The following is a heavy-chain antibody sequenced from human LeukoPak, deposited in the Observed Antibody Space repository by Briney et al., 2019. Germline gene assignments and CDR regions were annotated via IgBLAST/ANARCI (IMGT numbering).Heavy chain of an antibody. J-gene: IGHJ5*02. Sequence: PSETLSLTCTVSGGSISSGDYYWSWIRQHPGKGLEWIGYGSYSGSTYYNPSLESRVTISVDTSKNQFSLKLRSVTAADTAVYYCAGDRRGAVADYNWFDPWGQGTLVTVSS. D-gene: IGHD6-19*01. CDR1: GGSISSGDYY. CDR2: GSYSGST. CDR3: AGDRRGAVADYNWFDP. V-gene: IGHV4-31*03.